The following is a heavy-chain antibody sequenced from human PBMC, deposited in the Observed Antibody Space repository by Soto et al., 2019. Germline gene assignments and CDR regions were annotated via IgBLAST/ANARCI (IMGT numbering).Heavy chain of an antibody. CDR1: GYTFTSYG. Sequence: ASVKVSCKASGYTFTSYGISWVRQAPGQGLEWMGWISAYNGNTNYAQKLQGRVTMTTDTSTSTAYMELRSLRSDDTAVYYCARDSDGVTIFGVVDYWGQGTLVTVSS. V-gene: IGHV1-18*01. CDR3: ARDSDGVTIFGVVDY. CDR2: ISAYNGNT. J-gene: IGHJ4*02. D-gene: IGHD3-3*01.